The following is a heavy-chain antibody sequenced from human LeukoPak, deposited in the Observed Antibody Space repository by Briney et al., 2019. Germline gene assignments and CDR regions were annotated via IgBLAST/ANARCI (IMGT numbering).Heavy chain of an antibody. D-gene: IGHD2-2*02. Sequence: ASVKVSCKASGYTFTGYYMHWVRQAPGQGLEWMGWINPNSGGTNYAQKFQGRVTMTRDTSISTAYMELSRLRSDDTAVYYCARGYPDIAVVPAAIPYYLSWGQGTLVTVSS. CDR3: ARGYPDIAVVPAAIPYYLS. V-gene: IGHV1-2*02. CDR2: INPNSGGT. CDR1: GYTFTGYY. J-gene: IGHJ4*02.